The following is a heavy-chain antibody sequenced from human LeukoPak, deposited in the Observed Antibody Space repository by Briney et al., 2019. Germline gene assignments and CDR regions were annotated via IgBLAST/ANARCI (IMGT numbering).Heavy chain of an antibody. CDR3: AREYSSGWEEFGY. J-gene: IGHJ4*02. D-gene: IGHD6-19*01. CDR2: INPNSGGT. Sequence: GSVKVSCKASGYTFTGYYMHWVRQAPGQGLEWMGWINPNSGGTNYAQKFQGRVTMTRDTSISTAYMELSRLRSDDTAVYYCAREYSSGWEEFGYWGQGTLVTVSS. CDR1: GYTFTGYY. V-gene: IGHV1-2*02.